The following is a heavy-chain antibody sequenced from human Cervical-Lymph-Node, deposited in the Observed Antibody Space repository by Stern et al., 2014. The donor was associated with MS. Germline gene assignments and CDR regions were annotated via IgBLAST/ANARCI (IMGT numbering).Heavy chain of an antibody. Sequence: VQLVESGAEVKKPGTSGKVSCKASGYTFTSYGISWVRQAPGQGLEWMGWISAYNGNTNYAQKLQGRVTMTTDTSTSTAYMELRSLRSDDTAVYYCARVGGSGWSRPGYFFDYWGQGTLVTVSS. CDR3: ARVGGSGWSRPGYFFDY. CDR1: GYTFTSYG. CDR2: ISAYNGNT. J-gene: IGHJ4*02. D-gene: IGHD6-19*01. V-gene: IGHV1-18*01.